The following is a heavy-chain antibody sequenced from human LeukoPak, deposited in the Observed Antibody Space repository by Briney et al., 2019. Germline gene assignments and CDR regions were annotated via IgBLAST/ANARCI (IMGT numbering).Heavy chain of an antibody. CDR1: GFTFSSYG. D-gene: IGHD1-26*01. Sequence: GGSLRLSCAASGFTFSSYGMHWVRQAPGKGLEWVAVIWYDGSNKYYADSVKGRFTISGDNSKNTLYLQMNSLRAEDTAVYYCARRGLRIVGATTPYFDYWGQGTLVTVSS. CDR3: ARRGLRIVGATTPYFDY. V-gene: IGHV3-33*08. J-gene: IGHJ4*02. CDR2: IWYDGSNK.